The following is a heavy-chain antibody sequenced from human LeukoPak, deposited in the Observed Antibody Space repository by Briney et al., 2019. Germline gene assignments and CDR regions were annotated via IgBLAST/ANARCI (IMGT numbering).Heavy chain of an antibody. V-gene: IGHV1-2*02. J-gene: IGHJ3*02. D-gene: IGHD2-15*01. CDR2: INANSGGT. CDR1: GYTFTGYY. CDR3: ARVRVVVAATEPHDAFDI. Sequence: ASVKVSCKASGYTFTGYYMHWVRQAPGQGLEWMGWINANSGGTNYAQKFQGRVTMTRDTSISTAYMELSRLRSDDTAVYYCARVRVVVAATEPHDAFDIWGQGTMVTVSS.